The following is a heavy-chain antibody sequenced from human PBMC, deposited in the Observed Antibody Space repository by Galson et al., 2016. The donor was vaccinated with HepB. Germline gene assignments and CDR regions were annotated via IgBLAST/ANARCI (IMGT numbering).Heavy chain of an antibody. CDR3: ARRHEYCPPVGCSVDY. Sequence: PRLSCAASGFTFSNYGMHWVRQAPGKGLEWVAADSMDGRRKFYADSVKGRFTISRDNPNNMLFLQMSSLRADDTAVYYCARRHEYCPPVGCSVDYWGQGTLVSVSS. V-gene: IGHV3-30*03. J-gene: IGHJ4*02. D-gene: IGHD2/OR15-2a*01. CDR2: DSMDGRRK. CDR1: GFTFSNYG.